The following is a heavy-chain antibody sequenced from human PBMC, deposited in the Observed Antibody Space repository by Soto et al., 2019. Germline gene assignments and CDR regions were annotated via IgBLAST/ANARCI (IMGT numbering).Heavy chain of an antibody. CDR2: IYPGDSDT. Sequence: GESLKISCKGSGYSFTSYWVGWGRQMPGKGLEGMGIIYPGDSDTRYSPSFQGQVTISADKSISTAYLQWSSLKASDTVMYYCARQHYYDSSSYYSPYFDYWGQGTLVTVSS. D-gene: IGHD3-22*01. CDR3: ARQHYYDSSSYYSPYFDY. V-gene: IGHV5-51*01. CDR1: GYSFTSYW. J-gene: IGHJ4*02.